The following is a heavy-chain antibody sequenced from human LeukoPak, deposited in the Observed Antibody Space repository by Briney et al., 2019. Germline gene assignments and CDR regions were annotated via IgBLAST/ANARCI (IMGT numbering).Heavy chain of an antibody. J-gene: IGHJ4*02. Sequence: SETLSLTCTVSGVSISSYYWSWIRQPPGKGLEWIGYIYYSGSTNYNPSLKSRVTISVDTSKNQFSLKLSSVTAADTAVYYCARFSGSYLDYWGQGTLVTVFS. D-gene: IGHD1-26*01. CDR3: ARFSGSYLDY. CDR1: GVSISSYY. CDR2: IYYSGST. V-gene: IGHV4-59*01.